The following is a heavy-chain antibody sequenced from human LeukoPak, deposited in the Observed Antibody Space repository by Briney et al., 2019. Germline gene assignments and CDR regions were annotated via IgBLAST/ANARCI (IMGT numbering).Heavy chain of an antibody. Sequence: GGALRLSCAVAGITLSNYGMSWVRQAPGKGLEWVAGISDSGGSTNYADSVKGRFTISRDNPKNTLYLQMNSLRAEDTAVYFCAKRGVVIRVILVGFHKEAYYFDSWGQGALVTVSS. CDR3: AKRGVVIRVILVGFHKEAYYFDS. CDR1: GITLSNYG. J-gene: IGHJ4*02. CDR2: ISDSGGST. V-gene: IGHV3-23*01. D-gene: IGHD3-22*01.